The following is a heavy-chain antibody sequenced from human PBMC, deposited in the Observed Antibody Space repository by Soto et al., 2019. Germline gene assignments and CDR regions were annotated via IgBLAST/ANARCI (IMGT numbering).Heavy chain of an antibody. CDR2: LSASGSDR. D-gene: IGHD5-18*01. V-gene: IGHV3-23*01. J-gene: IGHJ4*02. CDR1: GFTFNNYG. Sequence: GGSLRLSCAASGFTFNNYGMSWVRQAPGKGLEWVSALSASGSDRYSADSVKGRFIISRDNSKSTVYLQMNSLRADDTAIYYCAKSQSTTAMITTAIDSWGQGTLVTVSS. CDR3: AKSQSTTAMITTAIDS.